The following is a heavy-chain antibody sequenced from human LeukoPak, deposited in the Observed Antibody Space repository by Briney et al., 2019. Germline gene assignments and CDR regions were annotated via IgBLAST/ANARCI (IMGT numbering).Heavy chain of an antibody. V-gene: IGHV3-7*01. Sequence: GGSLRLSCAASGFSVSENWMSWVRQAPGKGPEWVANIRPDGNVAFHVDFVKGRFSISRDNAKNTLYLQMNGLRVEDTALYYCARDDHWGWDKWGRGTLVTVSS. CDR2: IRPDGNVA. CDR3: ARDDHWGWDK. D-gene: IGHD7-27*01. CDR1: GFSVSENW. J-gene: IGHJ4*01.